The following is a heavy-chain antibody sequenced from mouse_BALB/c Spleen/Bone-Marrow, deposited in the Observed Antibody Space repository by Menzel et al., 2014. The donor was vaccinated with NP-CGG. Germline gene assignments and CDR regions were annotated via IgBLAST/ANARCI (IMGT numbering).Heavy chain of an antibody. V-gene: IGHV14-3*02. CDR2: IDPANGNI. J-gene: IGHJ4*01. CDR1: GFNIKDTY. CDR3: TRGEDY. Sequence: EVQLHQSGAELVKPGASVKLSCTASGFNIKDTYMHWVKQRPEQGLEWVGRIDPANGNIKYDQKFQGKATITADTSSNTAYLHLSSLTAEDTAGYYCTRGEDYWCQGTSVIVSP.